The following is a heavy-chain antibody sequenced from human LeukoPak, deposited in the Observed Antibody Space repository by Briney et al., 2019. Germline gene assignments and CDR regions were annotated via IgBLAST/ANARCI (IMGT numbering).Heavy chain of an antibody. CDR1: GYTFTGYY. CDR3: ARELRVPGQGYCSGGSCYKRWFDP. D-gene: IGHD2-15*01. CDR2: INPNSGGT. V-gene: IGHV1-2*06. Sequence: ASVKVSCKASGYTFTGYYMHWVRQAPGQGLEWMGRINPNSGGTNYAQKFQGRVTMTRDPSISTAYMELSRLRSDDTAVYYCARELRVPGQGYCSGGSCYKRWFDPWGQGTLVTVSS. J-gene: IGHJ5*02.